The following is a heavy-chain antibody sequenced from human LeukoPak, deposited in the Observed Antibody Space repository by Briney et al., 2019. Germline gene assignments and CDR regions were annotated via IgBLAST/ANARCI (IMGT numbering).Heavy chain of an antibody. CDR3: AKGQIAARDY. J-gene: IGHJ4*02. CDR1: GFSFISVW. D-gene: IGHD6-13*01. V-gene: IGHV3-15*07. Sequence: GGSLRLSCVGSGFSFISVWLNWVRQTPGKGLEWVGRIKNEHYGGTADYNEAIKGRFTISRDDSKNTLYLQMNSLRAEDTAVYYCAKGQIAARDYWGQGTLVTVSS. CDR2: IKNEHYGGTA.